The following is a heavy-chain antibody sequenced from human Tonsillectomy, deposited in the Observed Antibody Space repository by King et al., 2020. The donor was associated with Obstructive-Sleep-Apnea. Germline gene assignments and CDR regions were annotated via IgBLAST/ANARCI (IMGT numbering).Heavy chain of an antibody. D-gene: IGHD2-15*01. Sequence: QLQESGPGLVKPSETLSLTCTVSGGSITSSSYYWGWIRQPPGKGLEWIGSIYYRWSTYYNPSLKSRVTISVDTSKNEFSLRLSSVTAADTAVYYCARVGGDWYFDLWGRGTLVTVSS. CDR3: ARVGGDWYFDL. V-gene: IGHV4-39*07. CDR1: GGSITSSSYY. J-gene: IGHJ2*01. CDR2: IYYRWST.